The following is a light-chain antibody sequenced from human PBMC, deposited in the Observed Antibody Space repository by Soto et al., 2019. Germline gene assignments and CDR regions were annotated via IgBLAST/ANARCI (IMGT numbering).Light chain of an antibody. Sequence: EIVLTQSPATLSLSPCEGATLFCRASQSVSSYLARYQQKPGQAPRLLIYDASNRATGIPARFSGSGSGTDFTLTISSLEPEDFAVYYCQQRSNWPPTFGQGTKVDIK. V-gene: IGKV3-11*01. CDR1: QSVSSY. J-gene: IGKJ1*01. CDR3: QQRSNWPPT. CDR2: DAS.